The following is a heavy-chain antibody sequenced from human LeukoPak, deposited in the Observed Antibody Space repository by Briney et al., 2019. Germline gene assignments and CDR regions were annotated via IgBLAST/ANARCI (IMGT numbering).Heavy chain of an antibody. CDR3: VRDPSSPVKSWFDP. J-gene: IGHJ5*02. D-gene: IGHD4-11*01. CDR2: INPNSGGT. CDR1: GYPFNAYF. Sequence: ASVKVSCEASGYPFNAYFIHWVRQTPGQGLEWMGWINPNSGGTKYAQKFQGWVTMTRDTSINTAYMELSRLRSDDTAVYYCVRDPSSPVKSWFDPWGQGTLVTVSS. V-gene: IGHV1-2*04.